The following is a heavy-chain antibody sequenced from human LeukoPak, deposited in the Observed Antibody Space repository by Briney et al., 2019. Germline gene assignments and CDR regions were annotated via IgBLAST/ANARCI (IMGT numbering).Heavy chain of an antibody. CDR1: GFAFSSFA. CDR2: ISGSGGTT. J-gene: IGHJ6*02. V-gene: IGHV3-23*01. Sequence: GGSLRLSCAASGFAFSSFAMNWVRQAPGKGLEWVSVISGSGGTTYYADSVKGRFTISRDNSKNTLYLQMNSLRAEDTAVYYCAKGNNPYYYAKDVWGQGTTVTVSS. D-gene: IGHD1/OR15-1a*01. CDR3: AKGNNPYYYAKDV.